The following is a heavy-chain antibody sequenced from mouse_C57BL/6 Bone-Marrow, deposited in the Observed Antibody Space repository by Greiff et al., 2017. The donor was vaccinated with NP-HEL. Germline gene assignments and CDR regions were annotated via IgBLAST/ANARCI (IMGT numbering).Heavy chain of an antibody. CDR2: ISDGGSYT. Sequence: DVKLVESGGGLVKPGGSLKLSCAASGFTFSSYAMSWVRQTPEKSLEWVATISDGGSYTYYPDNVKGRFTISRDNAKNNLYLQMSHLKSEDTAMYYCARDRDGYQGYWGQGTTLTVSS. D-gene: IGHD2-3*01. V-gene: IGHV5-4*01. J-gene: IGHJ2*01. CDR1: GFTFSSYA. CDR3: ARDRDGYQGY.